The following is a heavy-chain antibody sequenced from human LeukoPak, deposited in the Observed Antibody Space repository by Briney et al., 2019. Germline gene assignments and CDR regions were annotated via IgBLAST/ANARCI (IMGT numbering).Heavy chain of an antibody. CDR1: GGSISSGDYC. CDR2: IYYSGST. CDR3: ARSTYCSGGSCYLPFDY. Sequence: PSETLSLTCTVSGGSISSGDYCWSWIRQPPGKGLEWIGYIYYSGSTYYNPSLKSRVTISVDTSKNQFSLKLSSVTAADTAVYYCARSTYCSGGSCYLPFDYWGQGTLVTVSS. J-gene: IGHJ4*02. D-gene: IGHD2-15*01. V-gene: IGHV4-30-4*01.